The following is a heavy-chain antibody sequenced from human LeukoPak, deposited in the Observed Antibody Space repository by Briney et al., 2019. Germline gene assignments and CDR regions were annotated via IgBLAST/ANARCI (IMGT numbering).Heavy chain of an antibody. Sequence: PGRSLRLSCAASGFTFSSYAMHWVRQAPGKGLEWVAVISYDGSNKYYADSVKGRFTISRDNSKNTLYLQMNSLRAEDTAVYYCAKAHDIVATTYYFDYWGQGTLVTVSS. CDR3: AKAHDIVATTYYFDY. CDR2: ISYDGSNK. D-gene: IGHD5-12*01. V-gene: IGHV3-30*04. J-gene: IGHJ4*02. CDR1: GFTFSSYA.